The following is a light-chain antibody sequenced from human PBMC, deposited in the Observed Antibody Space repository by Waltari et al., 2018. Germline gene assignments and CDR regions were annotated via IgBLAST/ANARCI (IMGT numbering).Light chain of an antibody. V-gene: IGLV2-14*03. J-gene: IGLJ2*01. CDR2: DVS. CDR3: SSYISSDTLEL. CDR1: SIDVGGYNY. Sequence: QSALTQPASVSGSPGQSITISCTGTSIDVGGYNYVPWYQQHPGKAPKLIIYDVSNRPSGVSNRFSGSKSGNTASLTISGLQAEDEADYYCSSYISSDTLELFGGGTSLTV.